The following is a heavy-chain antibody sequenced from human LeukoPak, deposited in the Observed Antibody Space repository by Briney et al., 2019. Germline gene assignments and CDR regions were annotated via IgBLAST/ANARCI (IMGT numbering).Heavy chain of an antibody. D-gene: IGHD6-6*01. J-gene: IGHJ4*02. CDR3: AIIAAQGFDY. CDR2: MNPNSGNT. Sequence: GASVKVSCKASGYTFTSYGISWVRQAPGQGLEWMGWMNPNSGNTGYAQKFQGRVTITRNTSISTAYMELSSLRSEDTAVYYCAIIAAQGFDYWGQGTLVTVSS. CDR1: GYTFTSYG. V-gene: IGHV1-8*03.